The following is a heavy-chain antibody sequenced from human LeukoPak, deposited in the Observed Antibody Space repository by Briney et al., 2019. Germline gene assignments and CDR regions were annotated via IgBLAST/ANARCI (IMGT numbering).Heavy chain of an antibody. CDR2: IGGGGGGT. CDR1: GFTFSNYA. D-gene: IGHD3-16*02. J-gene: IGHJ3*02. CDR3: AKDRHWGSYRSAFDI. V-gene: IGHV3-23*01. Sequence: GGSLRLSCVGSGFTFSNYAINWVRQAPGKVLEWVSGIGGGGGGTNYADSVKGRFTISRDDSKNTVYLEMSSLRVEDTAVYYCAKDRHWGSYRSAFDIWGQGTMVTVSS.